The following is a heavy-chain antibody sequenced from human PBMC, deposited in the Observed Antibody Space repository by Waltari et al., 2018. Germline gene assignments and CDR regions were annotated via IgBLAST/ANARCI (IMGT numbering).Heavy chain of an antibody. Sequence: EVQLLESGGGLVQPGGSLRLSCADSGFDFSSDDMSWGRQAPGKGLEWVSAISGSGGSTYYADSVKGRFTISLDNSKNTLYLQMNSLRSEDTAVYYCAKFGWELLYLGQGTLVTVSS. J-gene: IGHJ4*02. CDR3: AKFGWELLY. CDR2: ISGSGGST. V-gene: IGHV3-23*01. D-gene: IGHD1-26*01. CDR1: GFDFSSDD.